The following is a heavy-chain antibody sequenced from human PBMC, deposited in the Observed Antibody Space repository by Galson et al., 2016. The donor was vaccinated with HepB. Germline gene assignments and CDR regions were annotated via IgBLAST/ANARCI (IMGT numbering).Heavy chain of an antibody. CDR1: GDTFNNYG. CDR3: ARAPRSWLSFGAFGV. CDR2: ILPIFGTT. J-gene: IGHJ4*02. Sequence: SVKVSCKASGDTFNNYGISWVRQAPGHGLEWMGDILPIFGTTNYAQKFQGRVTITADESTSTAHMELNSLRSEDTAVYSCARAPRSWLSFGAFGVWGQGILVTVSS. D-gene: IGHD3-22*01. V-gene: IGHV1-69*13.